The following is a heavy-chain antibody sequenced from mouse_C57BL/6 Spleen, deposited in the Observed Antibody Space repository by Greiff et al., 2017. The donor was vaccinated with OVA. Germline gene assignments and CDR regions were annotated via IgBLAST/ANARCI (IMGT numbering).Heavy chain of an antibody. J-gene: IGHJ3*01. D-gene: IGHD2-12*01. CDR1: GYTFTDYY. Sequence: VQLQQSGPELVKPGASVKISCKASGYTFTDYYMNWVKKSHGKSLEWIGDINPNNGGTSYNQKFKGKATLTVDKSSSTAYMELRSLTSEDSAVYYCARGNYKGLFAYWGQGTLVTVSA. CDR2: INPNNGGT. CDR3: ARGNYKGLFAY. V-gene: IGHV1-26*01.